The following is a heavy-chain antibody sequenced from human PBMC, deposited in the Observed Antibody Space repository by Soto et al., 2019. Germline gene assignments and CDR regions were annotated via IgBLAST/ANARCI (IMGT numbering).Heavy chain of an antibody. CDR3: EREAGGAY. V-gene: IGHV4-39*01. Sequence: PSETLSLTCTVSGGSISSRSYWWAWTRQPPGKGLEWIGSIYYNGGTNYNPSLRSRVTISVDTSKNQSSLKLNSVTAEDTAVYSCEREAGGAYWGNGTLGTVSS. CDR2: IYYNGGT. D-gene: IGHD3-16*01. CDR1: GGSISSRSYW. J-gene: IGHJ4*01.